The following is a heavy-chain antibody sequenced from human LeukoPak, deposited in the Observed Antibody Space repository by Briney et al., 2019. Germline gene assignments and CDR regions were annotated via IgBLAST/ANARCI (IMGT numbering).Heavy chain of an antibody. V-gene: IGHV5-51*01. CDR3: ARHPTYTRGWPLDF. D-gene: IGHD6-19*01. CDR2: IYLGDSET. Sequence: GESLKISCQDFGYSVSNHWIGWVRQMPGKGLEWMGIIYLGDSETRYSPPFQGQVTITADKSISTAYLQWSSLKASDTAIYYCARHPTYTRGWPLDFWGQGTLVTVSS. J-gene: IGHJ4*02. CDR1: GYSVSNHW.